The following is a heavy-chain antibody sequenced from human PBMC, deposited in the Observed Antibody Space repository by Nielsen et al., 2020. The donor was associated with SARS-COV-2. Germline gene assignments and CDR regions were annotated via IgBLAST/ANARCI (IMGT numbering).Heavy chain of an antibody. J-gene: IGHJ6*02. D-gene: IGHD5-12*01. CDR1: GFNFSNYN. CDR2: INNISSLI. Sequence: GGSLRLSCAASGFNFSNYNINWVRQAPGKGLEWLSYINNISSLIYYADSVKGRFTISRDNAKNSVYLQMNSLRAEDTAVYYCAKGDIVDPYYYYGMDVWGQGTTVTVSS. CDR3: AKGDIVDPYYYYGMDV. V-gene: IGHV3-48*04.